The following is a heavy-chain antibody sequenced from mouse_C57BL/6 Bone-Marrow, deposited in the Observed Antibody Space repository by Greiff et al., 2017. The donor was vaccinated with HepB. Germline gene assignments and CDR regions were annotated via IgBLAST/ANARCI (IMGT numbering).Heavy chain of an antibody. CDR1: GFTFSSYT. CDR3: ARSNLLWMDY. Sequence: EVQLVESGGGLVKPGGSLKLSCAASGFTFSSYTMSWVRQTPEKRLEWVATISGGGGNTYYPDSVKGQFTISRDNAKNTLYLQMSSLRSEDTALYYCARSNLLWMDYWGQGTSVTVSS. J-gene: IGHJ4*01. CDR2: ISGGGGNT. V-gene: IGHV5-9*01. D-gene: IGHD2-10*01.